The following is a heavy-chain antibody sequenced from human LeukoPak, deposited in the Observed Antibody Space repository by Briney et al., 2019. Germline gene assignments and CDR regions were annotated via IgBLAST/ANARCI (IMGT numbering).Heavy chain of an antibody. CDR1: GFTFSSYS. J-gene: IGHJ1*01. D-gene: IGHD6-19*01. V-gene: IGHV3-21*01. CDR2: ISSSSSYI. Sequence: GGTLRRSCAASGFTFSSYSMNWVRQAPGKGLEWVSSISSSSSYIYYADSVKGRFTISRDNAKNSLYLQMNSLRAEDTAVYYCARDIKTIAVDEYFQHWGQGTLVTVSS. CDR3: ARDIKTIAVDEYFQH.